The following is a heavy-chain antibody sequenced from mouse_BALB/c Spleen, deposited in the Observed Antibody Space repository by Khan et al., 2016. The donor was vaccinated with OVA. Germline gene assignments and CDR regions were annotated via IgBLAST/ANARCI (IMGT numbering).Heavy chain of an antibody. CDR1: GFSLTDYG. CDR3: VKHTLRYYAMDY. CDR2: IWGGGST. J-gene: IGHJ4*01. V-gene: IGHV2-6-5*01. Sequence: VELVESGPGLVAPSQSLSITCTVSGFSLTDYGVSWIRQPPGKGLEWLGVIWGGGSTNYNSALKSRLSINKDNSKSQVVLKLNSLQIDDTAPYSCVKHTLRYYAMDYWGQGTSVTVSS. D-gene: IGHD2-12*01.